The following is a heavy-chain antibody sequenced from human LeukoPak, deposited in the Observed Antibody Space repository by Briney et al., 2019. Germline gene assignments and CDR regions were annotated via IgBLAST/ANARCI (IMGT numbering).Heavy chain of an antibody. J-gene: IGHJ4*02. CDR2: INHSGST. CDR3: ARGRTLYYGSGSLTRPLDY. Sequence: PSETLSLTCAVYGGSLSGYYWSWIRQPPGKGPEWIGEINHSGSTNYNPSLKSRVTISVDTSKNQFSLKLSSVTAADTAVYYCARGRTLYYGSGSLTRPLDYWGQGTLVTVSS. CDR1: GGSLSGYY. D-gene: IGHD3-10*01. V-gene: IGHV4-34*01.